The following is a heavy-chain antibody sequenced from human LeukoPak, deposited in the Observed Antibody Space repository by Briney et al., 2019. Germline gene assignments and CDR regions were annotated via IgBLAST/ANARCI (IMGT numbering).Heavy chain of an antibody. J-gene: IGHJ4*02. D-gene: IGHD1-26*01. V-gene: IGHV3-7*03. Sequence: PGGSLRLSCAASGFTFSRYWMSWVRQAPGKGLEWVANVKQDGSEKYYVDSVKGRFTISRDNAKNSLYLQMNSLRAEDTAVYYCAREWESHCFDYWGQGTLVTVSS. CDR2: VKQDGSEK. CDR1: GFTFSRYW. CDR3: AREWESHCFDY.